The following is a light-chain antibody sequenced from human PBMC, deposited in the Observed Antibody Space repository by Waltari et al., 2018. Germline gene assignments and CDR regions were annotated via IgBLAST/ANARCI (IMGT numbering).Light chain of an antibody. V-gene: IGLV7-46*01. CDR3: LLSFGGARGV. Sequence: QAVVTQEPSLTVSPGGTVTLTCGSSTGAVTSGHYPYWFQQKPGQVPRTPSHQTSNKHPGTPARFSGSLLGGKAALTLSGAQPEDEAEYHCLLSFGGARGVFGGGTKLTVL. CDR1: TGAVTSGHY. J-gene: IGLJ3*02. CDR2: QTS.